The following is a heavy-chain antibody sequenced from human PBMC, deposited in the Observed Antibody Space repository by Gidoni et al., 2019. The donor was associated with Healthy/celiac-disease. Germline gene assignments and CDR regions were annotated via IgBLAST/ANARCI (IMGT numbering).Heavy chain of an antibody. CDR1: GYTFTSYA. Sequence: QVQLVQSGAEVKKPGASVKVSCKASGYTFTSYAMHWGRQAPGQRLEWMGWINAGNGNTKYSQKFQGRVTITRDTSASTAYMELSSLRSEDTAVYYCARDRKLEPFSKNYWFDPWGQGTLVTVSS. V-gene: IGHV1-3*01. CDR3: ARDRKLEPFSKNYWFDP. D-gene: IGHD1-1*01. J-gene: IGHJ5*02. CDR2: INAGNGNT.